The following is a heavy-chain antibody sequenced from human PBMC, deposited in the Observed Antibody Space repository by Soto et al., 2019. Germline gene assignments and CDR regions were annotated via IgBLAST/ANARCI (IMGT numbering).Heavy chain of an antibody. Sequence: SETLSLTCTVSGGSINNFYWSWIRQPPGKGLEWIGYIYYSGSTNYNPSLKSRVTISVDTSKNQFSLKLNSVTAADTAVYFCAREGNLGRWIQPLDSWGQGTLVTVS. J-gene: IGHJ4*02. CDR1: GGSINNFY. CDR3: AREGNLGRWIQPLDS. D-gene: IGHD2-2*03. V-gene: IGHV4-59*01. CDR2: IYYSGST.